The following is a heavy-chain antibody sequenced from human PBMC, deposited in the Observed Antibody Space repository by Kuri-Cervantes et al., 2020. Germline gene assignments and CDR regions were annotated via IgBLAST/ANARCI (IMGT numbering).Heavy chain of an antibody. J-gene: IGHJ4*02. Sequence: GESLKISCAASGFTFSSYSMNWVRQAPGKGLEWVSSISSSSSYIYYADSVKGRFTISRDNAKNSLYLQMNSLRAEDTAVYYCARDDHPLDDFWSGYYEVTIDYWGQGTLVTVSS. CDR3: ARDDHPLDDFWSGYYEVTIDY. V-gene: IGHV3-21*01. D-gene: IGHD3-3*01. CDR2: ISSSSSYI. CDR1: GFTFSSYS.